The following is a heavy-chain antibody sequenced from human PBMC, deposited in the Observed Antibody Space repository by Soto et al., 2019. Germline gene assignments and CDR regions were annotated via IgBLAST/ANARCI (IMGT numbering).Heavy chain of an antibody. CDR2: INHSGST. V-gene: IGHV4-34*01. D-gene: IGHD3-10*01. CDR1: GGSFSGYY. CDR3: ARGGTMVRGVFGY. J-gene: IGHJ4*02. Sequence: QVQLQQWGAGLLKPSETLSLTCAVYGGSFSGYYWSWIRQPPGKGLEWIGEINHSGSTNYNPSLKGRVSVSVDPSKDNFSLKLSSVAAAVTAVYYCARGGTMVRGVFGYWGRGTLVTVSS.